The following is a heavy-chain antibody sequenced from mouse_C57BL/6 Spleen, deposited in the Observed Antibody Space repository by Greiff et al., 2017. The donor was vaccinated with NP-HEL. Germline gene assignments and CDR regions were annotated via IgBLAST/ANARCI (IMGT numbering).Heavy chain of an antibody. J-gene: IGHJ4*01. D-gene: IGHD1-2*01. CDR1: GYTFTSYG. V-gene: IGHV1-81*01. CDR3: ARGDGQTYAMDY. CDR2: IYPRSGNT. Sequence: QVQLQQSGAELARPGASVKLSCKASGYTFTSYGISWVKQRTGQGLEWIGEIYPRSGNTYYNEKFKGKATLTADTSSSTAYMELRSLTSEDSAVYFSARGDGQTYAMDYWGQGTSVTVSS.